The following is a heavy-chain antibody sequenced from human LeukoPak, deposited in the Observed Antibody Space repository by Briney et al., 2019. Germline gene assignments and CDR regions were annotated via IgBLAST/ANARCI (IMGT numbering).Heavy chain of an antibody. CDR1: GYTFTGYY. CDR2: IKPNNGGA. V-gene: IGHV1-2*02. CDR3: ARARGDIVVVPAAIWFDP. J-gene: IGHJ5*02. Sequence: ASVKVSCKASGYTFTGYYMHWVRQAPGQGLEWMGWIKPNNGGANYAQKFQGRVTMTRDTSISTAYMELSRLRSDDTAVYYCARARGDIVVVPAAIWFDPWGQGTLVTVSS. D-gene: IGHD2-2*01.